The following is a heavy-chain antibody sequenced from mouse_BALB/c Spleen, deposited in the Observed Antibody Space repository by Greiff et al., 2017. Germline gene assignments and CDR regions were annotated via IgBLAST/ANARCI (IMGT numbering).Heavy chain of an antibody. Sequence: VQLQQSGAELVKPGASVKLSCTASGFNIKDTYMHWVKQRPEQGLEWIGRIDPANGNTKYDPKFQGKATITADTSSNTAYLQLSSLTSEDTAVYYCARYTTGYVPYAMDDWGQGTSVTVSS. D-gene: IGHD1-1*01. V-gene: IGHV14-3*02. CDR3: ARYTTGYVPYAMDD. CDR1: GFNIKDTY. CDR2: IDPANGNT. J-gene: IGHJ4*01.